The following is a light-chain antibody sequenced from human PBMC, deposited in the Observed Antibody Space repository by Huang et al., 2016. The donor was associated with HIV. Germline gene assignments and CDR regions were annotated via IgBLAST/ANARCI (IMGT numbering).Light chain of an antibody. CDR3: QQLNSYPRT. J-gene: IGKJ1*01. CDR1: QGISSY. CDR2: AAS. Sequence: IQLTQSPSSLSAPVGDRVTITCRASQGISSYLAWYQENPGKAPKLRIYAASTLQSGVPSRFSGSGSGTDFTLTISSLQPEDFATYYCQQLNSYPRTFGQGTKVEIK. V-gene: IGKV1-9*01.